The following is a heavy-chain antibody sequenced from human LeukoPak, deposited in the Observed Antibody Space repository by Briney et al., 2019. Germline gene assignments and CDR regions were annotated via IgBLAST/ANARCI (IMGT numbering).Heavy chain of an antibody. CDR2: INGNTGGT. Sequence: ASVKVSCKTSGYSITGYYMHWVRQAPGQGLEWVGWINGNTGGTNYAQKLQGRVTMTRDTSISTAYMELSGLTFDDTAVYYCARDATLGGTKNSFDPWGQGTLVTVSS. CDR1: GYSITGYY. V-gene: IGHV1-2*02. J-gene: IGHJ5*02. CDR3: ARDATLGGTKNSFDP. D-gene: IGHD1-26*01.